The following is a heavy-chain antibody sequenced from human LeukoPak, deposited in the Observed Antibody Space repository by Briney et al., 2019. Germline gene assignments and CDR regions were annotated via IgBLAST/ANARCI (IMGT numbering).Heavy chain of an antibody. Sequence: PAETLSLTCAVYGGSFSVYYWRWMRQPPGKGLEWIGEINHGGCTNYNPSLKGRATISVDTSKNQFSLKLSCVTAADTAVYYFASLFLWSDFDYWGQGTLVTVSS. D-gene: IGHD2/OR15-2a*01. V-gene: IGHV4-34*01. CDR3: ASLFLWSDFDY. CDR2: INHGGCT. J-gene: IGHJ4*02. CDR1: GGSFSVYY.